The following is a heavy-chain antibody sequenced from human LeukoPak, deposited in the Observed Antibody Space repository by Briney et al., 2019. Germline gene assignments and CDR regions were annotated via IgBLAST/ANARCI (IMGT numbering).Heavy chain of an antibody. CDR1: GASISSYY. Sequence: SETLSLTCTVSGASISSYYWSWIRQPAGKALEWIGSIYYSGSTYYNPSLKSRVTISVDTSKNQFSLKASDTAMYYCARLGGLGYCSGGSCYHGAGLEYYYYYMDVWGKGTTVTVSS. V-gene: IGHV4-59*05. J-gene: IGHJ6*03. D-gene: IGHD2-15*01. CDR3: ARLGGLGYCSGGSCYHGAGLEYYYYYMDV. CDR2: IYYSGST.